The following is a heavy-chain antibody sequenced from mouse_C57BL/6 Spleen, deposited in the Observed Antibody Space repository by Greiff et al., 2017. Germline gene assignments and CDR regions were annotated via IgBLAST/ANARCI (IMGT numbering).Heavy chain of an antibody. D-gene: IGHD1-1*01. V-gene: IGHV14-2*01. CDR1: GFNIKDYY. CDR2: IDPEDGET. CDR3: APFYGSYWYFDV. Sequence: VQLQQSGAELVKPGASVKLSCTASGFNIKDYYMHWVKQRTEQGLEWIGRIDPEDGETKYAPKFPGKATITADTSSNTAYLQLSSLTSEDTAVYYCAPFYGSYWYFDVWGTGTTVTVSS. J-gene: IGHJ1*03.